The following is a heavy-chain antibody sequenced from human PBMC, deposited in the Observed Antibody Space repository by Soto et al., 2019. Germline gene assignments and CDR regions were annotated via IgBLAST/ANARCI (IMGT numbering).Heavy chain of an antibody. J-gene: IGHJ6*03. V-gene: IGHV4-59*08. D-gene: IGHD3-9*01. CDR3: ARTVLGPDLLADSFVDYYYYMDV. CDR2: VYYTGST. CDR1: GGSISNFY. Sequence: SETLSVTCTVSGGSISNFYWSWSRQPPGKGLEWIGYVYYTGSTSYNPSLKRRVTFSADSSRGQFSLRLNSVTAADTAVYYCARTVLGPDLLADSFVDYYYYMDVWGQGTTVTVS.